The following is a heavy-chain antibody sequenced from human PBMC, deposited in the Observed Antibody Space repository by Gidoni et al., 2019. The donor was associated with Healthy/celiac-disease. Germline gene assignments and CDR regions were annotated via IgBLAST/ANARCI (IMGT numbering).Heavy chain of an antibody. V-gene: IGHV4-34*01. CDR3: ARGRAAAGPIDY. CDR1: GGSFRGYY. D-gene: IGHD6-13*01. CDR2: INHSGST. J-gene: IGHJ4*02. Sequence: QVQLQQWGAGLLKPSETLSLTCAVYGGSFRGYYWSWIRQPPGKGLEWIGEINHSGSTNYNPSLKSRVTISVDTSKNQFSLKLSSVTAADTAVYYCARGRAAAGPIDYWGQGTLVTVSS.